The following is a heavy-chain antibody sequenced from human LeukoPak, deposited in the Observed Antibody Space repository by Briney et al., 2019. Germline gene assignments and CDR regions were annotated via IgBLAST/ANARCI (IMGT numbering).Heavy chain of an antibody. CDR3: ARDDCSSISCYHNWFDP. CDR2: IKQDGSEK. D-gene: IGHD2-2*01. Sequence: GGSLRLSCAASGFTFSSYWMSWVRRAPGKGLEWVANIKQDGSEKYYVDSVKGRFTISRDNAKNSLYLQMNSLRAEDTAVYYCARDDCSSISCYHNWFDPWGQGTLVTVSS. V-gene: IGHV3-7*01. CDR1: GFTFSSYW. J-gene: IGHJ5*02.